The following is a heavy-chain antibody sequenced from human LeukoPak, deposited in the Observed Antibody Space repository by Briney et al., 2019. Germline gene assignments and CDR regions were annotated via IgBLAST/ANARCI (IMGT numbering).Heavy chain of an antibody. CDR2: IAYEGSNN. V-gene: IGHV3-30*03. CDR1: GFTFNSYS. J-gene: IGHJ4*02. D-gene: IGHD2-2*01. CDR3: ARGLPAAHFDY. Sequence: GGSLRLSCAASGFTFNSYSMNWVRQAPGKGLEWVTVIAYEGSNNYYADSVKGRFTISRDNSKNTLYLQMNSLRAEDTAVYYCARGLPAAHFDYWGQGTLVTVSS.